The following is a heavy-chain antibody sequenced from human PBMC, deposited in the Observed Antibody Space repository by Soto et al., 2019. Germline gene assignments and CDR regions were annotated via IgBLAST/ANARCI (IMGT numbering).Heavy chain of an antibody. CDR2: INPNSGGT. V-gene: IGHV1-2*02. CDR3: ARYLTEGYCTITGCYTRPLYGMDV. CDR1: GYTFSGYY. J-gene: IGHJ6*02. D-gene: IGHD2-2*02. Sequence: ASVKVSCKASGYTFSGYYIHWLRQAPGQGLEWRGWINPNSGGTNYAQKFQGRVTVPRDTPTSTAYMELSRLTSDDTAVYYCARYLTEGYCTITGCYTRPLYGMDVWGQGTTATVSS.